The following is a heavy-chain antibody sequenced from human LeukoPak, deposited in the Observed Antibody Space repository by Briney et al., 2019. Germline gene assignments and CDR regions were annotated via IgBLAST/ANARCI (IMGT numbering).Heavy chain of an antibody. CDR1: GGSISGSNYY. CDR2: IYTSGST. D-gene: IGHD2-15*01. V-gene: IGHV4-61*02. J-gene: IGHJ5*02. Sequence: PSQTLSLTCTVSGGSISGSNYYWSWIRQPAGKGLEWIGRIYTSGSTNYNPSLKSRVTISIDTSKNQFSLKLNSVTAADTAVYYCARDVSLGYCRFGPWGQGTLVTVSS. CDR3: ARDVSLGYCRFGP.